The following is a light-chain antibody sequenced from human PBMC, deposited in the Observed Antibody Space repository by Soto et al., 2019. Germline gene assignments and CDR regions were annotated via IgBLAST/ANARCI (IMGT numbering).Light chain of an antibody. CDR1: QDITNY. V-gene: IGKV1-33*01. J-gene: IGKJ2*01. CDR2: GAS. CDR3: QHYANLPYT. Sequence: DIQLTQSPSSLSASVGDRVTITCQPSQDITNYLNWYQQKPRKAPRLLIAGASKLETGVPSRFSGSRSGTDYTFTIGSLQPEDIATYYCQHYANLPYTFGQGTKLEIK.